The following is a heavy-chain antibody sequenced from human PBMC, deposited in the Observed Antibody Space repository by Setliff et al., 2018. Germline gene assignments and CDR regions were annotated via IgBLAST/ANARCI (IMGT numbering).Heavy chain of an antibody. Sequence: SETLSLTCAVYGGSFSTYYWIWIRQPPGKGLEWIGEINHSGSTNYNPSLKSRVTISVDTSKNQFSLKLSSVTAADTALYYCARNWHWGFDPWGRGALVTVSS. CDR1: GGSFSTYY. V-gene: IGHV4-34*01. J-gene: IGHJ5*02. CDR3: ARNWHWGFDP. CDR2: INHSGST. D-gene: IGHD1-7*01.